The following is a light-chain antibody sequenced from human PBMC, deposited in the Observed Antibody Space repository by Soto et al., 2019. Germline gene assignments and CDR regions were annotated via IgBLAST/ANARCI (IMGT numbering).Light chain of an antibody. J-gene: IGKJ1*01. V-gene: IGKV3-20*01. CDR2: DAS. Sequence: EIVLTQSPGTLSLFPGERATLSCRASQSVPKNYLAWYQHKPGQAPRLLIDDASNRATGIPDRFSGSGSGTDFPLTISSLEPEDSAVYYCQQCATAPLTFGQGTKVEIK. CDR3: QQCATAPLT. CDR1: QSVPKNY.